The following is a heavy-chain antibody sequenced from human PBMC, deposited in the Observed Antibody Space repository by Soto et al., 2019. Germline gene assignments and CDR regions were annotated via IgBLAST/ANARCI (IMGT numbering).Heavy chain of an antibody. CDR1: GFTFSSCG. Sequence: GGSLRVSCAASGFTFSSCGMHWVRQAPGKGLAWVSLIGFDGSDKYYTESVKGRFTISIDNSKSTLYLQMNSLRAEDTAVYYCARLYCSASSCHLLGAFHXRGQVTMVTVS. J-gene: IGHJ3*02. CDR2: IGFDGSDK. D-gene: IGHD2-2*01. CDR3: ARLYCSASSCHLLGAFHX. V-gene: IGHV3-33*01.